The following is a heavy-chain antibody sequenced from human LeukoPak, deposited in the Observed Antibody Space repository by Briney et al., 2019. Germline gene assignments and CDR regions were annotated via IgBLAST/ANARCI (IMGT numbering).Heavy chain of an antibody. D-gene: IGHD3-10*01. Sequence: PSQTLSLTCTVSGDSISSGDYYWSWIRQPPGKGLEWIGYIYYSGSTYYNPSLKSRLTISVDTSKNQFSLRLSSVTAADTAVYYCARREFRGPFDPWGQGTLVTVSS. J-gene: IGHJ5*02. CDR2: IYYSGST. CDR3: ARREFRGPFDP. CDR1: GDSISSGDYY. V-gene: IGHV4-30-4*01.